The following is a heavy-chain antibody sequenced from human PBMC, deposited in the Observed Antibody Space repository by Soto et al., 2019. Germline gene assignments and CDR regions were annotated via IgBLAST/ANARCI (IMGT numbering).Heavy chain of an antibody. Sequence: PGGSLRLSCATSGFTFSNAWMAWVRQAPGKGLEWVGRIKSIADGGTTNSAAPVKGRFSISRHDSENTLYLQMNSLRVEDTGIYYCHTPHGRNAFDIWGPGTVVTVSS. CDR1: GFTFSNAW. J-gene: IGHJ3*02. CDR3: HTPHGRNAFDI. CDR2: IKSIADGGTT. V-gene: IGHV3-15*01. D-gene: IGHD2-8*01.